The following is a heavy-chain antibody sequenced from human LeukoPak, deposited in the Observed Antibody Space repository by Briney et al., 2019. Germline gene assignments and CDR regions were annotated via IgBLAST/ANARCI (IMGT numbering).Heavy chain of an antibody. CDR2: INHSGST. CDR3: SREESGYQRKNAFDI. J-gene: IGHJ3*02. D-gene: IGHD3-9*01. V-gene: IGHV4-34*01. CDR1: GGSFSGYY. Sequence: SETLSLTCAVYGGSFSGYYWSWIRQPPGKGLEWIGEINHSGSTNYDPSLKSRVTISVDTSKNQFSLKLTSVTAADTAVYFCSREESGYQRKNAFDIWGPGTLVTVSS.